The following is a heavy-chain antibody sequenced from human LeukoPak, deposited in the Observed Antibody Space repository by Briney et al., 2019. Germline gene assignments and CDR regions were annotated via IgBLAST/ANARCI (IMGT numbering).Heavy chain of an antibody. CDR1: GFTFSRYT. D-gene: IGHD2-2*01. Sequence: GGSLRLSCAASGFTFSRYTLSWVRQAPGKGVEWVSTLSDSDGSTNYADSVKGRFTNSRDNSKNTLYLQMCSLRAKDTAVYSGAKGRLVPTAPVDYWGQGTLVTASS. J-gene: IGHJ4*02. CDR3: AKGRLVPTAPVDY. CDR2: LSDSDGST. V-gene: IGHV3-23*01.